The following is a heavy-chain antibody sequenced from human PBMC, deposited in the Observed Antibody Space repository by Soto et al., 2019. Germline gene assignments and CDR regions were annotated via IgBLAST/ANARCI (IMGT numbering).Heavy chain of an antibody. Sequence: QVQLQESGPGLVKPSETLSLTCTVSGGSVSIGTYYWSWIRQPPGKGLEWIGYVYNIGSLNYNPSLESRVNISVDTSKNQFSLKLRSVTAADTAVYYCARADWSLPFDPWGQGTLVTVSS. D-gene: IGHD3-3*01. CDR2: VYNIGSL. CDR1: GGSVSIGTYY. CDR3: ARADWSLPFDP. J-gene: IGHJ5*02. V-gene: IGHV4-61*01.